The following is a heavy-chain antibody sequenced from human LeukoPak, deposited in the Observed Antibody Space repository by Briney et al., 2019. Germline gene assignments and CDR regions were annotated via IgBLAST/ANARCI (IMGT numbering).Heavy chain of an antibody. CDR3: GTGGLQLWGLNI. CDR2: ISSSGSTI. V-gene: IGHV3-48*03. CDR1: GFTFSRYE. Sequence: PGGSLRLSCAASGFTFSRYEMNWVRQAPGKGLEWVSYISSSGSTIYYADSVKGRFTISRDNAKNSLYLQMNSLRAEHTVVYYCGTGGLQLWGLNIGGQGTLVTVSS. D-gene: IGHD5-18*01. J-gene: IGHJ4*02.